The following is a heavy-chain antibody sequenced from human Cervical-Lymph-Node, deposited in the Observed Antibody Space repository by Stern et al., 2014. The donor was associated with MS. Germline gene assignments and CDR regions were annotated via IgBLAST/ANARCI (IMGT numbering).Heavy chain of an antibody. V-gene: IGHV1-8*01. J-gene: IGHJ6*02. CDR3: VREDRNFHYYGMDV. CDR1: GYSFTNYD. CDR2: INPNSGHT. Sequence: MQLVESGAEVKKPGASVKVSCKASGYSFTNYDINWVRQAPGQGLEWMGWINPNSGHTGLKPKFQGRVTMTRNTSMSTAYMQMSSLTSEDTAVYYCVREDRNFHYYGMDVWGQGTTLTVSS. D-gene: IGHD1-7*01.